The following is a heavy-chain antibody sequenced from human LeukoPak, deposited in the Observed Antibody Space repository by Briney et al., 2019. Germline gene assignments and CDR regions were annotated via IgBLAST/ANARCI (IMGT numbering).Heavy chain of an antibody. J-gene: IGHJ6*03. CDR1: GASISTYY. CDR2: IAPSGSA. D-gene: IGHD4-17*01. CDR3: ARHLATTVTRGYSCHPMDV. Sequence: SETLSLTCTASGASISTYYWSWIRQPPGEGLEWIAYIAPSGSAVYNPSLNSRLTVSVDTSKNQFSLKLNSVTAADTAVYYCARHLATTVTRGYSCHPMDVWGKGTTASVSS. V-gene: IGHV4-4*09.